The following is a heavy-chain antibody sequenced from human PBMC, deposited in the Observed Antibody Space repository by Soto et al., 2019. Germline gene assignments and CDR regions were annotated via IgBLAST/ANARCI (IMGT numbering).Heavy chain of an antibody. V-gene: IGHV3-21*01. D-gene: IGHD3-3*01. CDR1: GFTFSSYS. J-gene: IGHJ5*02. Sequence: GSLRLSCAASGFTFSSYSMNWVRQAPGKGLEWVSSISSSSSYIYYADSVKGRFTISRDNAKNSLYLQMNSLRAEDMAVYYCARAGITIFGVVTKNWFDPWGQGSLVTVSS. CDR2: ISSSSSYI. CDR3: ARAGITIFGVVTKNWFDP.